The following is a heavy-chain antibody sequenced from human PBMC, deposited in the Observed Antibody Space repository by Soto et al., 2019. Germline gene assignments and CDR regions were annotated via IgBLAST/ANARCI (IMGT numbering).Heavy chain of an antibody. V-gene: IGHV4-39*01. J-gene: IGHJ4*02. CDR1: GVSITDTSYY. CDR3: ARQGSY. Sequence: QLQLQEAGPGLVKTSETLSLTCNVSGVSITDTSYYWGWIRQPPGKGLEWIGTIYFNGNTFYNPSLKSRLTISVDTSKNHISLRLASVTASDTAVYYCARQGSYWGQGTLVAVSS. CDR2: IYFNGNT.